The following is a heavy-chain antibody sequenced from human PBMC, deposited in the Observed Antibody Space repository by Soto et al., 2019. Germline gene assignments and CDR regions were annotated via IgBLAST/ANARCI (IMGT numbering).Heavy chain of an antibody. D-gene: IGHD1-26*01. V-gene: IGHV3-64*01. J-gene: IGHJ4*02. Sequence: EVQVVESGGGLVQPGGSLRLSCAASGFTFRSYAMHWVRQAPGKGLEYVSTISRNGGSTYYANSVKGRFTISRDNSKNTLYLQMGSLRAEDMAVYYCAREGGSYYFDSWGQGALVTVSS. CDR2: ISRNGGST. CDR3: AREGGSYYFDS. CDR1: GFTFRSYA.